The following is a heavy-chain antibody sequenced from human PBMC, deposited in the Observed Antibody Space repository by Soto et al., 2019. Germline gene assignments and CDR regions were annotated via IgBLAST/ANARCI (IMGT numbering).Heavy chain of an antibody. Sequence: ASETLSLTCTVAGHSINSDYYWGRIRQPPGKGLEWIGSIYPGGGTYYNPSLKSRVTISIDTSKNQFSLRLTSVTAADTAMYYCARKGYYPSGRINLFDSWGQGTLVTVSS. D-gene: IGHD3-10*01. CDR3: ARKGYYPSGRINLFDS. V-gene: IGHV4-38-2*02. CDR1: GHSINSDYY. J-gene: IGHJ4*02. CDR2: IYPGGGT.